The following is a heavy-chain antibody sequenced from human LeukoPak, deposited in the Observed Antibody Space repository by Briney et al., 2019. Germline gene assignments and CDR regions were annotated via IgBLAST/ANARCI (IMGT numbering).Heavy chain of an antibody. CDR3: AKRAGRDRPGWDMDV. Sequence: GVSLRLSCAASGFTFSSYAMSWVRQARGKGLEWVSAISGSGGSTYYADSVKGRFTISRDNSKNTLYLQMNSLRAEDTAVYYCAKRAGRDRPGWDMDVWGQGTTVTVSS. J-gene: IGHJ6*02. CDR1: GFTFSSYA. D-gene: IGHD1-26*01. CDR2: ISGSGGST. V-gene: IGHV3-23*01.